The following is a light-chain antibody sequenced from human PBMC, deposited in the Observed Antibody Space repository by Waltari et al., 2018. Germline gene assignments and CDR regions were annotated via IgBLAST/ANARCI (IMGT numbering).Light chain of an antibody. V-gene: IGLV2-14*03. J-gene: IGLJ2*01. CDR3: SSYTTSSIVV. CDR2: DVS. CDR1: SSALGGYNY. Sequence: QSALTQPASVSGSPGQSITISCTGTSSALGGYNYVSWYQQHPGKAPKLMIYDVSNRPSGVSNRFSGSKSGNTASLTISGVQAEDEANYYCSSYTTSSIVVFGGGTKLTVL.